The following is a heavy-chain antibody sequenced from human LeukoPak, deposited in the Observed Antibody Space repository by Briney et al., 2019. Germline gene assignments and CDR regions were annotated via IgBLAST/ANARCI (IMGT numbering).Heavy chain of an antibody. CDR1: GFTFSSYA. J-gene: IGHJ6*02. CDR3: AKDSLTSLGHAYYYYGMDV. V-gene: IGHV3-23*01. D-gene: IGHD3-16*01. Sequence: GGSLRLSCAASGFTFSSYAMSWVRQAPGKGLEWVSAISSSGGTTYYADSVKGRFTISRDNSKNTLYLQMNSLRAEDTAVYYCAKDSLTSLGHAYYYYGMDVRGQGTTVTVSS. CDR2: ISSSGGTT.